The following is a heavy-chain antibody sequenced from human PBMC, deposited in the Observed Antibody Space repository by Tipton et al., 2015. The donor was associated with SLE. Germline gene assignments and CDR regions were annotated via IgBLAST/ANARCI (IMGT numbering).Heavy chain of an antibody. CDR3: ARGPDYYGSGSPGAFDI. CDR2: INHSGST. J-gene: IGHJ3*02. V-gene: IGHV4-34*01. D-gene: IGHD3-10*01. CDR1: GGSFSGYY. Sequence: TLSLTCAVYGGSFSGYYWSWIRQPPGKGLEWIGEINHSGSTNYNPSLKSRVTISVDTSKNQFSLQLNSVTPEDTAVYYCARGPDYYGSGSPGAFDIWGQGTMVTVSS.